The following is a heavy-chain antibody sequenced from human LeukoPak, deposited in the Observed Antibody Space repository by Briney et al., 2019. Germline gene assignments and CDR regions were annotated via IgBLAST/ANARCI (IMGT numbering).Heavy chain of an antibody. CDR3: AKAGYSNVGYFDY. J-gene: IGHJ4*02. D-gene: IGHD4-11*01. Sequence: PGGSLRLSCAASGFAFSDLGMHWVRQSPGKGLDWVTFIRYDGNLQYYADSVKGRFTISRDNSKNTLSLQMNSLRPEDTAVYYCAKAGYSNVGYFDYWGQGTLVTVSS. V-gene: IGHV3-30*02. CDR2: IRYDGNLQ. CDR1: GFAFSDLG.